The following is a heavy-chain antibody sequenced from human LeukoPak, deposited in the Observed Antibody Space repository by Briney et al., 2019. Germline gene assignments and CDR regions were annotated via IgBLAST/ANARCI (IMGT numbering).Heavy chain of an antibody. Sequence: GGSLRLSCAASGFTFSNYAMTWVRQAPGKGLEWVSGIRGDGATTYYADSVEGRFTISRDNSKSTLYLQMNSLRAEDTAVYFCAKDGDTSGYPYYLNYWGQGTLVTVSS. CDR2: IRGDGATT. CDR3: AKDGDTSGYPYYLNY. V-gene: IGHV3-23*01. J-gene: IGHJ4*02. D-gene: IGHD3-22*01. CDR1: GFTFSNYA.